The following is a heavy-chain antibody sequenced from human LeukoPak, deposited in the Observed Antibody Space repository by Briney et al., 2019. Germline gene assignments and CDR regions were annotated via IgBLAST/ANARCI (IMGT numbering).Heavy chain of an antibody. CDR2: IITIFGTA. CDR3: ASPWGFGETG. V-gene: IGHV1-69*05. CDR1: GGTFTSYA. D-gene: IGHD3-10*01. Sequence: ASVKVSCKASGGTFTSYAIGWVRQAHGQGLEWMGGIITIFGTANYAQTFQGRVTITTDESSSTAYMELRSLRSEDTAVYYCASPWGFGETGWGQGTLVTVSS. J-gene: IGHJ4*02.